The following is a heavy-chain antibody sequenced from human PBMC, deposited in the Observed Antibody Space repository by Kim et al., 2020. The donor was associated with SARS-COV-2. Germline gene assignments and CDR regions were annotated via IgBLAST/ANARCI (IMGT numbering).Heavy chain of an antibody. CDR3: ARGLASEFYFDF. V-gene: IGHV5-51*01. Sequence: TYSPSFAGHVTISVDKTINAAYLQLSGLKASDTAIYYCARGLASEFYFDFWGHGTLVTVSS. J-gene: IGHJ4*01.